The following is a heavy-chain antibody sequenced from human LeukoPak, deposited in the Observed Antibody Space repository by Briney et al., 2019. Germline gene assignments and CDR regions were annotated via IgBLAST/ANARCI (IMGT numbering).Heavy chain of an antibody. Sequence: AGGSLRLSCAASGFPFNTQDMRWVRQAPGKGLEWVSSIIADGGATFYADSVRGRFTISRDNSRNTLDLQMNSLRVEDTAVYYCGKGRVSEWGQGTLVTVS. CDR1: GFPFNTQD. D-gene: IGHD6-19*01. V-gene: IGHV3-23*01. CDR2: IIADGGAT. J-gene: IGHJ4*02. CDR3: GKGRVSE.